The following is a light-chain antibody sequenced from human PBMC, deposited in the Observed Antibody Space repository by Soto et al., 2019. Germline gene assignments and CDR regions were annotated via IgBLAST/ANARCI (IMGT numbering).Light chain of an antibody. CDR2: GAS. CDR1: QSISIN. V-gene: IGKV3-20*01. CDR3: QQYGRSPWT. Sequence: EIVMTQSPATLSVSPGERAILSCRASQSISINLAWYQQKPGQAPRLLIYGASTRDTHIPDRFSGSGSGTDFTLTISRLEPEDFAVYYCQQYGRSPWTFGQGTKVDIK. J-gene: IGKJ1*01.